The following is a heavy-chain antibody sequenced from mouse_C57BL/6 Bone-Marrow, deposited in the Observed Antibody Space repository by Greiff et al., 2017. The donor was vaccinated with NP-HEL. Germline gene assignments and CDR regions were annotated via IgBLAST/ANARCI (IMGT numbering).Heavy chain of an antibody. CDR1: GFTFKTTS. J-gene: IGHJ4*01. V-gene: IGHV14-3*01. CDR2: FDPYNGTT. Sequence: EVQLQQSVAELVRPGASVKLSCTASGFTFKTTSMHWVKQRPEQGLEWIGTFDPYNGTTKYTAKFKGKATLTADTSSSTAYLELSSLTSEDSAVYYCARSGLYAMDYWGQGTSVTVSS. CDR3: ARSGLYAMDY.